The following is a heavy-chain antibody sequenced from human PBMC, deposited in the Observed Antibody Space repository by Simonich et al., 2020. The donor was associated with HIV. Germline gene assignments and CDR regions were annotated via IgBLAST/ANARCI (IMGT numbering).Heavy chain of an antibody. CDR3: AKSPLVGAQDDAFDI. V-gene: IGHV4-38-2*01. CDR1: GYSISSGYY. J-gene: IGHJ3*02. D-gene: IGHD1-26*01. Sequence: QVQLQESGPGLVKPSETLSLTCVVSGYSISSGYYWGWVRQPPGWGLEWIGNIYHKGKPYYNPSLKSRVTISLDTSKNRFSLKLNSVTAADTAVYYCAKSPLVGAQDDAFDIWGQGTMVTVSS. CDR2: IYHKGKP.